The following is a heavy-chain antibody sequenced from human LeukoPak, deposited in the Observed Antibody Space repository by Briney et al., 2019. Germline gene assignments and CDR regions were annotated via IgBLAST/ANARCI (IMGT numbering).Heavy chain of an antibody. Sequence: LAGGSLRLSCAASGFTFSSYAMHWVRQAPGKGLEWVAVITDDGSNKYYADSVKGRFTISRDNSKKTLYLQMNSLRAEDTAVYYCARVDNDSSGYDFDYWGQGTLVTVSS. V-gene: IGHV3-30-3*01. CDR2: ITDDGSNK. CDR3: ARVDNDSSGYDFDY. D-gene: IGHD3-22*01. CDR1: GFTFSSYA. J-gene: IGHJ4*02.